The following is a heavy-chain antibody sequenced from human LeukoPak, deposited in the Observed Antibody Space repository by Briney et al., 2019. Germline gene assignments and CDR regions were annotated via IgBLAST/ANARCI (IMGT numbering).Heavy chain of an antibody. CDR1: GFTFSSYA. J-gene: IGHJ4*02. Sequence: PGGSLRLSCAASGFTFSSYAMSWVRQAPGKGLEWVSAISGSGGSTYYADSVKGRFTISRDNSKNTLYLQMNSLRAEDTAVYYCAEDPRSPIAARLTFDYWGQGTLVTVSS. CDR2: ISGSGGST. CDR3: AEDPRSPIAARLTFDY. V-gene: IGHV3-23*01. D-gene: IGHD6-6*01.